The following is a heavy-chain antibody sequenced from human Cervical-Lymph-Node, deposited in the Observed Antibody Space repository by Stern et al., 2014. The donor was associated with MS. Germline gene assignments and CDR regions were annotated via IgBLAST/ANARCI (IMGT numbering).Heavy chain of an antibody. V-gene: IGHV2-5*02. J-gene: IGHJ4*02. CDR1: GFSLDTSGVG. CDR2: IFWDDDK. Sequence: ESGPSLVKPKQTLTLTCTFSGFSLDTSGVGVGWLRQPPGKALEWLALIFWDDDKRYSPSLNNRLTITKDTSKNQVILTMTNVDPVDTATYYCGHKGYRGYYFDFWGQGTLVTVSS. CDR3: GHKGYRGYYFDF. D-gene: IGHD3-10*01.